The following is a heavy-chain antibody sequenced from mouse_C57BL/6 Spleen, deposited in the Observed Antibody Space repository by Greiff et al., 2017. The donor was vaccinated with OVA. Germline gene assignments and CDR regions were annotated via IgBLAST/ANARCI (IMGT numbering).Heavy chain of an antibody. CDR3: ASGGGTDY. D-gene: IGHD4-1*01. J-gene: IGHJ2*01. CDR2: INPSTGGT. Sequence: VQLQQSGPELVKPGASVKISCKASGYSFTGYYMNWVKQSPEKSLEWIGEINPSTGGTTYNQKFKAKATLTVDKSSSTAYTQLKSLTSEDSAVYYCASGGGTDYWGQGTTLTVSS. CDR1: GYSFTGYY. V-gene: IGHV1-42*01.